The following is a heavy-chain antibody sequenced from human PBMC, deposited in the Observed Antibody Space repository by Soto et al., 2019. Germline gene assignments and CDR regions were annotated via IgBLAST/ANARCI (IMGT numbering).Heavy chain of an antibody. CDR1: GFTFSNIW. Sequence: LVESGGGLVQPGGSLRLSCAASGFTFSNIWMSWVRRSPAKGPEWVASISPDGGEIYYVDSVKGRFTISRDNTRNSLYLQMNSLRAEDTAVYYCAKGPRWGQGTLVTVSS. V-gene: IGHV3-7*01. CDR2: ISPDGGEI. J-gene: IGHJ4*02. CDR3: AKGPR.